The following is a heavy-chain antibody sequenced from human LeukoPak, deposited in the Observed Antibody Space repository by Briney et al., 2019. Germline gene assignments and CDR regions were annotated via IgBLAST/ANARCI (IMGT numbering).Heavy chain of an antibody. V-gene: IGHV3-30*02. CDR3: ARRYSTNWFDP. CDR1: GFTFSSYG. J-gene: IGHJ5*02. CDR2: IPNDGSNK. Sequence: GGSLRLSCAASGFTFSSYGMHWVRQAPGKGLEWVAFIPNDGSNKYYADSVKGRFTISRDTSKNTLYLQMNSLRAEDTAVYYCARRYSTNWFDPWGQGTLVTVSS. D-gene: IGHD6-13*01.